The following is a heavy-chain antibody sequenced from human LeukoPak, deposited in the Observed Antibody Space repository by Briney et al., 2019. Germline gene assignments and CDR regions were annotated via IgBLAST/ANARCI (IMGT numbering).Heavy chain of an antibody. CDR3: VRGGYCSGGTCYKDDAFDI. V-gene: IGHV3-7*01. Sequence: GGSLRLSCEASGFTFNKFWMSWVRQAPGKGLEWVGNINQDGSQKYFVDSVKGRFTISRDNAKKSLYLQMNSLRAGDTAVYYCVRGGYCSGGTCYKDDAFDIWGQGTMVIVSS. CDR1: GFTFNKFW. CDR2: INQDGSQK. J-gene: IGHJ3*02. D-gene: IGHD2-15*01.